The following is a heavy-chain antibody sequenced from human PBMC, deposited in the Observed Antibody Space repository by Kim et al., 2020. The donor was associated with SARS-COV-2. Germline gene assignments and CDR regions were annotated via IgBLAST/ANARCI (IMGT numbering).Heavy chain of an antibody. CDR2: IIPIFGTA. V-gene: IGHV1-69*13. Sequence: SVKVSCKASGGTFSSYAISWVRQAPGQGLEWMGGIIPIFGTANYAQKFQGRVTITADESTSTAYMELSSLRSEDTAVYYCARHGGSSRHVFDYWGQGTLVTVSS. J-gene: IGHJ4*02. CDR1: GGTFSSYA. D-gene: IGHD6-13*01. CDR3: ARHGGSSRHVFDY.